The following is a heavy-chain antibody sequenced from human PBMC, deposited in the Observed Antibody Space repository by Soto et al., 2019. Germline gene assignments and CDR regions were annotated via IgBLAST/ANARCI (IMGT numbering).Heavy chain of an antibody. CDR1: GFTFSSYA. D-gene: IGHD5-12*01. J-gene: IGHJ6*02. CDR3: AREVEMATIIDYYYGMDV. Sequence: PGGSLRLSCAASGFTFSSYAMHWVRQAPGKGLEWVAVISYDGSNKYYADSVKGRFTISRDNSKNTLYLQMNSLRAEDTAVYYCAREVEMATIIDYYYGMDVWGQGTTVTVSS. CDR2: ISYDGSNK. V-gene: IGHV3-30-3*01.